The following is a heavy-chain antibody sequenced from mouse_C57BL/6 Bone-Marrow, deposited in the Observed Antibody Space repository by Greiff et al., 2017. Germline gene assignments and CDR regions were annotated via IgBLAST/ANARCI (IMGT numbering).Heavy chain of an antibody. CDR2: INPNNGGT. V-gene: IGHV1-22*01. CDR3: ARWWITTVVATDAMDY. CDR1: GYTFTDYN. Sequence: VQLQQSGPELVKPGASVKMSCKASGYTFTDYNMHWVKQSHGKSLEWIGYINPNNGGTSYNQKFKGKATLTVNKSSSTAYMELRSLTSEDSAVYYCARWWITTVVATDAMDYWGQGTSVTVSS. D-gene: IGHD1-1*01. J-gene: IGHJ4*01.